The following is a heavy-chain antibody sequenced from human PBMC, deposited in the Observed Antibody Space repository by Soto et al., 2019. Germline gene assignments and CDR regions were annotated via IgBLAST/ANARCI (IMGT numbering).Heavy chain of an antibody. CDR3: AKCGTHSNFDY. Sequence: EVQLLESGGGLEHPGGSLRLSCAASGFTFSSYAMHWVRQAPGKGLEWVSAISPSTGATYYADSVKGRFTISRDDSRNTLYLQMNSLTADDTAVYYCAKCGTHSNFDYWGQGTLVTVSS. J-gene: IGHJ4*02. V-gene: IGHV3-23*01. D-gene: IGHD2-21*01. CDR1: GFTFSSYA. CDR2: ISPSTGAT.